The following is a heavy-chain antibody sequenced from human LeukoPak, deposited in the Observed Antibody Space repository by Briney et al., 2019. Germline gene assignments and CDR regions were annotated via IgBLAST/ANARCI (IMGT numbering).Heavy chain of an antibody. J-gene: IGHJ5*02. CDR3: ARFGSNSWTRYFDP. CDR2: ISGSGDGT. Sequence: PGGSLRLSCAASGFTFSSYAMSWVRQAPGKGLEWVSAISGSGDGTYYANSVKGRFIISRDNSKNTLYLQVNSLRAEDTAVYYCARFGSNSWTRYFDPWGQGTLVTVSS. V-gene: IGHV3-23*01. CDR1: GFTFSSYA. D-gene: IGHD3/OR15-3a*01.